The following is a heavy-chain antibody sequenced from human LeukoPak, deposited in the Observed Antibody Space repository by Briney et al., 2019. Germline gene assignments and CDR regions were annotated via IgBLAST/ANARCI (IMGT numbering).Heavy chain of an antibody. CDR1: GFTFSSYA. CDR2: ISGSGGST. D-gene: IGHD4-23*01. Sequence: GGSLRLSCAASGFTFSSYAMSWVRQAPGKGLEWVSAISGSGGSTYYAGSVEGRFTISRDNSKSTVFLQMNSLRADDTAVYYCAKHVDYGGNFYFDYWGQGTLVTVSS. CDR3: AKHVDYGGNFYFDY. V-gene: IGHV3-23*01. J-gene: IGHJ4*02.